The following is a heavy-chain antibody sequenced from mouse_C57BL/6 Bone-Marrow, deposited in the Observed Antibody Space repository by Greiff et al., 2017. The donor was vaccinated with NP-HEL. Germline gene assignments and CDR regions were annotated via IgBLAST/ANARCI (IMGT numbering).Heavy chain of an antibody. CDR2: IDPEDGDT. D-gene: IGHD1-1*01. V-gene: IGHV14-1*01. CDR1: GFNIKDYY. Sequence: EVQLVESGAELVRPGASVKLSCTASGFNIKDYYMHWVKQRPEQGLEWIGRIDPEDGDTEYAPKFQGKATMTADTSSNTAYLQLSSLTSEDSAVYYCARVDYGSPSYAMDYWGQGTSVTVSS. CDR3: ARVDYGSPSYAMDY. J-gene: IGHJ4*01.